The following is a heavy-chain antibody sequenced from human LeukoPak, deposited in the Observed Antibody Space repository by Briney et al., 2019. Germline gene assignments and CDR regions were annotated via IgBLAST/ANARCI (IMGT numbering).Heavy chain of an antibody. CDR2: SHNNGDT. J-gene: IGHJ3*02. Sequence: PSDTLSLTCSLSGLSMTNYFRSWIGPPPRKGLDWIAYSHNNGDTNYHPSIKSRITISVDTSKNEFSLTLSSVTAADTAVYYCARHPGSTAAFDIWGQGTTVTVSA. V-gene: IGHV4-59*08. CDR1: GLSMTNYF. CDR3: ARHPGSTAAFDI. D-gene: IGHD5-18*01.